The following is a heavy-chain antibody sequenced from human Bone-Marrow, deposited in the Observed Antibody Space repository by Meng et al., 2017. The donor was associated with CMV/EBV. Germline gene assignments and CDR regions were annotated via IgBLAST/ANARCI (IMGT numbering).Heavy chain of an antibody. D-gene: IGHD3-22*01. J-gene: IGHJ4*02. CDR1: GGSFSGYY. CDR2: INHSGST. Sequence: QGLLQRWAAGLLKPSETLSLTCAVYGGSFSGYYWSWIRQPPGKGLEWIGEINHSGSTNYNPSLKSRVTISVDTSKNQFSLKLSSVTAADTAVYYCARGVDYYDSSGYYYWGQGTLVTVSS. CDR3: ARGVDYYDSSGYYY. V-gene: IGHV4-34*01.